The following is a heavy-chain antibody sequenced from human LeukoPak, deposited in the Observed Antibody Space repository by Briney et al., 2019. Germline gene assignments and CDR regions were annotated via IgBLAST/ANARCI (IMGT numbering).Heavy chain of an antibody. CDR3: ARDGSGAVADWYFDL. J-gene: IGHJ2*01. CDR2: IIPIFGTA. V-gene: IGHV1-69*05. D-gene: IGHD6-19*01. Sequence: SLKVSCQASGGTFSSYAISWVRQAPGQGLEWMGRIIPIFGTANYAQKFQGRVTITTDESMSKAYMELSSVRSEDKAVYYCARDGSGAVADWYFDLWGRGTLVTVSS. CDR1: GGTFSSYA.